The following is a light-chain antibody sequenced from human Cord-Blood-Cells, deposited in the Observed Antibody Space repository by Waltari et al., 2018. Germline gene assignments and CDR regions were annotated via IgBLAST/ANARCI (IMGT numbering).Light chain of an antibody. V-gene: IGKV1-33*01. J-gene: IGKJ3*01. CDR1: LDISNY. CDR2: DAS. CDR3: QQYDNLLFP. Sequence: DIQVTESPACLSAAVGDRVTVTCHASLDISNYLNWYQQKPGKAPQHLIYDASNLETGVPSKFSGSGSATDFTFTISSLQPQDIATYYCQQYDNLLFPFGPGTKVDIK.